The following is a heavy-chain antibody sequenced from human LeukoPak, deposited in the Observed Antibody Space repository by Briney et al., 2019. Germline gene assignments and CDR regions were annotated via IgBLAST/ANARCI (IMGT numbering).Heavy chain of an antibody. D-gene: IGHD1-1*01. CDR2: INPNSGGT. CDR3: ARDLERRFYYYYYYGMDV. V-gene: IGHV1-2*02. Sequence: GASVKVSCKASGYTFTGYYMHWVRQAPGQGLEWMGWINPNSGGTNYAQKLQGRVTMTRDTSISTAYMELSRLRSDDTAVYYCARDLERRFYYYYYYGMDVWGQGTTVTVSS. J-gene: IGHJ6*02. CDR1: GYTFTGYY.